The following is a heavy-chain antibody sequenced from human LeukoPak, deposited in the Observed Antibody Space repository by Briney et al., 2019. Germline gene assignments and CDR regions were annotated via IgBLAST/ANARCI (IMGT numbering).Heavy chain of an antibody. Sequence: GGSLRLSCAASGFTFSDYYMSWIRQAPGKGLEWVSYISSGSTIYYADSVKGRFTISRDNAKNSLYLQMNSLRAEDTALYYCASDLYSIRGGYWGQGTLVTVSS. V-gene: IGHV3-11*04. J-gene: IGHJ4*02. D-gene: IGHD6-13*01. CDR2: ISSGSTI. CDR1: GFTFSDYY. CDR3: ASDLYSIRGGY.